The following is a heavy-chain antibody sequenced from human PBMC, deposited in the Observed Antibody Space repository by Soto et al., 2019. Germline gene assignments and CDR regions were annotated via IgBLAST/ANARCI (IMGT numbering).Heavy chain of an antibody. CDR2: IYYSGST. D-gene: IGHD3-3*01. V-gene: IGHV4-39*01. Sequence: SETLSLTCTVSGGSISSSSYYWGWIRQPPGKGLEWIGSIYYSGSTYYNPSLKSRVTISVDTSKNQFSLKLSSVTAADTAVYYCARTNVLRFLEWLAWFDPWGQGTVGNVSS. CDR3: ARTNVLRFLEWLAWFDP. J-gene: IGHJ5*02. CDR1: GGSISSSSYY.